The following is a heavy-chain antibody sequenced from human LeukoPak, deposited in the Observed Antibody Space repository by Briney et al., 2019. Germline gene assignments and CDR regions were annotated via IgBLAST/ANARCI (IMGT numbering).Heavy chain of an antibody. J-gene: IGHJ4*02. Sequence: GGSLRLSCAASGFTFSSYGTHWVRQAPGKGLEWVAFIRYDGSNKYYADSVKGRFTISRDNSKNTLYLQMNSLRAEDTAVYYCAKGSFVVVAALGLDYWGQGTLVTVSS. V-gene: IGHV3-30*02. CDR1: GFTFSSYG. CDR2: IRYDGSNK. CDR3: AKGSFVVVAALGLDY. D-gene: IGHD2-15*01.